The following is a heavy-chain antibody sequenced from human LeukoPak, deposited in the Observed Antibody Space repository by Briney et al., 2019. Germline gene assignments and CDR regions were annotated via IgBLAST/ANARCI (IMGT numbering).Heavy chain of an antibody. D-gene: IGHD2-2*01. V-gene: IGHV1-2*02. Sequence: GASVKVSCKASGYTFTGYYMHWVRQAPGQGLEWMGWINPNSGGTNYAQKFQGRVTMTRDTSISTAYMELSSLRSEDTAVYYCATSPLYFVVVPAAMRFDYWGQGTLVTVSS. J-gene: IGHJ4*02. CDR1: GYTFTGYY. CDR3: ATSPLYFVVVPAAMRFDY. CDR2: INPNSGGT.